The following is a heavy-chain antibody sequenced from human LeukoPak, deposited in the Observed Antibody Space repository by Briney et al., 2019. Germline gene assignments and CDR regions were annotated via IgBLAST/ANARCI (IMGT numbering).Heavy chain of an antibody. Sequence: SETLSLTCTVSGGSISSSSDYWGWIRQAPGKGLEWIGSIYYSENTYYNSSLKSRVTISVDTSKNQFSLKLSSVTAADTAVYYCARDQDIVVVPAAVDAFDIWGQGTMVTVSS. CDR3: ARDQDIVVVPAAVDAFDI. J-gene: IGHJ3*02. CDR2: IYYSENT. V-gene: IGHV4-39*07. CDR1: GGSISSSSDY. D-gene: IGHD2-2*01.